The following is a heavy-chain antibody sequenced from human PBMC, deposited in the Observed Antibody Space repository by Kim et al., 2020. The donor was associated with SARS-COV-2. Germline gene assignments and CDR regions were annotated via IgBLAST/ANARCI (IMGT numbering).Heavy chain of an antibody. CDR1: GFTFSSYE. V-gene: IGHV3-48*03. J-gene: IGHJ6*03. CDR2: ISSSGSTI. Sequence: GGSLRLSCAASGFTFSSYEMNWVRQAPGKGLEWVSYISSSGSTIYYADSVKGRFTISRDNAKNSLYLQMNSLRAEDTAVYYCARATYSSSWSGRYYYYYMDVWAKGTTVTVSS. CDR3: ARATYSSSWSGRYYYYYMDV. D-gene: IGHD6-13*01.